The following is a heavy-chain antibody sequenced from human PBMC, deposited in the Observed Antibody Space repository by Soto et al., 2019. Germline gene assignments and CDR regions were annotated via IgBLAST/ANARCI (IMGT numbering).Heavy chain of an antibody. CDR1: GGSISSGGYY. D-gene: IGHD2-21*02. V-gene: IGHV4-31*03. CDR3: ARGIVVVTAIAY. CDR2: IYYNGNT. Sequence: QVQLQESGPGLVKPSQTLSLTCTVSGGSISSGGYYWSWIRQHPGKGLEWIGYIYYNGNTYYNPSLKSRVSISVDTSKNQFSLKLNSVTAADTAVYYFARGIVVVTAIAYWGQGTLVTVSS. J-gene: IGHJ4*02.